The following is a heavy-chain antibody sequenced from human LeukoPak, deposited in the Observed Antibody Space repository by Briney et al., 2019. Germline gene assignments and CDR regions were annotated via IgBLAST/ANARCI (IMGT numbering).Heavy chain of an antibody. CDR1: GLTFSSYA. CDR2: ISGSGGST. D-gene: IGHD2-15*01. CDR3: AKHRVVAATSLDY. J-gene: IGHJ4*02. Sequence: PGGSLRLSCAASGLTFSSYAMSWVRQAPGKGLEWVSAISGSGGSTYYADSVKGRFTISRDNSKNTLYVQMNSLRAEDTAVYYCAKHRVVAATSLDYWGQGTLVTVSS. V-gene: IGHV3-23*01.